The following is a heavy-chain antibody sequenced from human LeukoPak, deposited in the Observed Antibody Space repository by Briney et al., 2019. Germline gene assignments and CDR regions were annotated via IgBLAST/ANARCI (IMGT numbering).Heavy chain of an antibody. CDR1: GFTVSSNY. D-gene: IGHD6-13*01. CDR2: IYSGGST. V-gene: IGHV3-53*01. CDR3: AKDQYSSSWAISYGMDV. Sequence: PGGSLRLSFAASGFTVSSNYMSWVRQAPGKGLEWVSVIYSGGSTYYADSVKGRFTISRDNSKNTLYLQMNSLRAEDTAVYYCAKDQYSSSWAISYGMDVWGQGTTVTVSS. J-gene: IGHJ6*02.